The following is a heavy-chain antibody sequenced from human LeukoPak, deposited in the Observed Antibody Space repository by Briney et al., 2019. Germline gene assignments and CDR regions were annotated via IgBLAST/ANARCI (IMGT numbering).Heavy chain of an antibody. J-gene: IGHJ4*02. V-gene: IGHV3-30*02. CDR2: IRYDGSNK. CDR3: FIQDFGDFDY. CDR1: GFTFSSYG. D-gene: IGHD3-10*01. Sequence: GGSLRLSCAASGFTFSSYGMHWVRQAPGKGLEWVAFIRYDGSNKYYADSVKGRFTISRDNSKNTLWLQMNSLSAEDTAVYYCFIQDFGDFDYWGQGTLVTVSS.